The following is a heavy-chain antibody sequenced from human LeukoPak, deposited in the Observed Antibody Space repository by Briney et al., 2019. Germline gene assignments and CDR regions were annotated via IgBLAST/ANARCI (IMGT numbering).Heavy chain of an antibody. D-gene: IGHD6-13*01. Sequence: GESLKISCKGSGYSFTKYWIGWVRQMPGKGLEWMGIIYPGDSDTRYSPSFQGQVTISADKSISTAYLQWSSLKASDTAMYYCARQGEAAAGTSWFDPWGQGTLVTVSS. V-gene: IGHV5-51*01. J-gene: IGHJ5*02. CDR2: IYPGDSDT. CDR3: ARQGEAAAGTSWFDP. CDR1: GYSFTKYW.